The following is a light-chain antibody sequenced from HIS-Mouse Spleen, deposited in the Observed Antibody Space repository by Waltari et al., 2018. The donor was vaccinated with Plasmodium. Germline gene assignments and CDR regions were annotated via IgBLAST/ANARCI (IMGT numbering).Light chain of an antibody. V-gene: IGLV3-19*01. CDR2: GKN. CDR1: SLRSYY. Sequence: SSELTQDPAVSVALVQTVRITCQGDSLRSYYASWYQQKPGQAPVLVIYGKNNRPSGIPDRFSGSSSGNTASLTITGAQAEDEADYYCNSRDSSGTHGVFGGGTKLTVL. CDR3: NSRDSSGTHGV. J-gene: IGLJ2*01.